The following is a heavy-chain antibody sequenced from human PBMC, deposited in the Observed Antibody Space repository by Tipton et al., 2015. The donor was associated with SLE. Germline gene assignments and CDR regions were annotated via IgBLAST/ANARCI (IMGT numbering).Heavy chain of an antibody. J-gene: IGHJ2*01. CDR2: IYSGDST. Sequence: SLRLSCAASGFTVSSNYMSWVRQAPGKGLEWVSVIYSGDSTDDYADSVKGRFTISRDNSKNTLYLQMNSLRVEDTAVYYCARDLHHGVLIGSDLWGRGTLVTFSS. CDR3: ARDLHHGVLIGSDL. D-gene: IGHD4-17*01. CDR1: GFTVSSNY. V-gene: IGHV3-66*01.